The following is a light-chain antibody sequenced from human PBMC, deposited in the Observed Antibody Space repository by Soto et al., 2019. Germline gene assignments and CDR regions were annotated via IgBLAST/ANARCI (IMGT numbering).Light chain of an antibody. CDR3: QQRSNWPLT. J-gene: IGKJ3*01. V-gene: IGKV3-11*01. CDR2: GAS. CDR1: QTINNN. Sequence: VMTQAPATLSVSPGERATLSCRASQTINNNVAWYQLKDGQVPRLVIYGASTRATDIPARFSGSGSGTEFTLTISSLEPEDFAVYYCQQRSNWPLTFGPGTKVDIK.